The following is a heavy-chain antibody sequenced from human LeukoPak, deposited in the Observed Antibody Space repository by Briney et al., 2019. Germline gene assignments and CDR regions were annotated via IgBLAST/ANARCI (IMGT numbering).Heavy chain of an antibody. CDR1: GYTFTSYY. V-gene: IGHV1-46*04. Sequence: ASVKVSCKASGYTFTSYYMHWARQAPGQGLEWLGMINPSGGSTTYAQKLQGRVTMTRDTSTSTVYMELSSLRSEDTAVYYCARDQTDCSTTSCYKFHYGLDVWGQGTTVTVSS. CDR3: ARDQTDCSTTSCYKFHYGLDV. J-gene: IGHJ6*02. CDR2: INPSGGST. D-gene: IGHD2-2*02.